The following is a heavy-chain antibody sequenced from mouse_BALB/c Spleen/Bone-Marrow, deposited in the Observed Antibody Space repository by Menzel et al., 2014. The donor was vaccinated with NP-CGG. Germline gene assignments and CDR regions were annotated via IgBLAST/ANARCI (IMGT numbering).Heavy chain of an antibody. J-gene: IGHJ3*01. CDR2: IWAGGST. Sequence: QVQLQQSGPGLVSPSQRLSIPCTVSGFSLTSYGVHWVRQPPGKGLEWLGVIWAGGSTNYNSALMSRLSISKDNSKSQVFLKMNSLQTDDTAMYYCARDRGGSYWGQGTLVTVSA. CDR1: GFSLTSYG. CDR3: ARDRGGSY. V-gene: IGHV2-9*02.